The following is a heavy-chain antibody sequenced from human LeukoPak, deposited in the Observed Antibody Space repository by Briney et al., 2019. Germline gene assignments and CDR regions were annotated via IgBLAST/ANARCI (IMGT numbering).Heavy chain of an antibody. Sequence: ASVKVSCKASGYTFSDYYIHWVRQAPGEGLEWMGRINPKSGGTNSAQMFQGRVTMTRDTSISTAYMDLSSLRSDDTAVYYCAKEQVYYDSSGYPYNWFDPWGQGTLVTVSS. CDR3: AKEQVYYDSSGYPYNWFDP. D-gene: IGHD3-22*01. CDR2: INPKSGGT. CDR1: GYTFSDYY. J-gene: IGHJ5*02. V-gene: IGHV1-2*06.